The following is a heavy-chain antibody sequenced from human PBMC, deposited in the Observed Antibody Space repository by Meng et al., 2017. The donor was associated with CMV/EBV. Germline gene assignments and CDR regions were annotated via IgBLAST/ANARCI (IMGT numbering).Heavy chain of an antibody. Sequence: GGSLRLSCAASGFLFNTYSIHWVRQVPGKGLEWVAVISYAGTNKHYADSVKGRFTISRDNSKNTLYLEMKSRRIEDTAVYYCARDDYGMDVWGQGTTVTVSS. CDR3: ARDDYGMDV. J-gene: IGHJ6*02. CDR2: ISYAGTNK. V-gene: IGHV3-30-3*01. CDR1: GFLFNTYS.